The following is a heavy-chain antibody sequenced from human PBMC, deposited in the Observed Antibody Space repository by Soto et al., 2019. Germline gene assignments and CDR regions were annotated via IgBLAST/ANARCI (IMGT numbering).Heavy chain of an antibody. CDR1: GKSIRSERHH. CDR3: ARLVFRDGWYHDL. CDR2: IFYTGTV. J-gene: IGHJ1*01. V-gene: IGHV4-61*01. Sequence: SETLSLTCNVSGKSIRSERHHWTWVRLSPDKKFEWIGYIFYTGTVNYNPSLASRLTISIDTSKDQYSLKLTSVTSADTALYFCARLVFRDGWYHDLWGQGTPVTSPQ. D-gene: IGHD6-19*01.